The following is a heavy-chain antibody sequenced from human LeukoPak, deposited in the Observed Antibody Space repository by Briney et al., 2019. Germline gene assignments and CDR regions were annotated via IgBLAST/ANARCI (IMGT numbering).Heavy chain of an antibody. V-gene: IGHV4-59*11. CDR2: IYYTGTT. D-gene: IGHD2-21*01. Sequence: PSETLSLTCTVGGGSLSGHYWGWIRQPPGKGLELVGHIYYTGTTFYNPSLNRRVTITLDTSRNQFSLRLTSVIAADTAVYYCARFSWGCSTASCYSTNWGQGALVTVSS. J-gene: IGHJ4*02. CDR1: GGSLSGHY. CDR3: ARFSWGCSTASCYSTN.